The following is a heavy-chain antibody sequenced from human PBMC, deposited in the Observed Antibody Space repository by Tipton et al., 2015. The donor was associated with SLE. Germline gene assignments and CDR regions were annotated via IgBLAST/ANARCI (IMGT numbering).Heavy chain of an antibody. D-gene: IGHD6-13*01. Sequence: TLSLTCTVSGGSISSYYWSWIRQPPGKGLEWIGYIYTSGSTNYNPSLKSRVTISVDTSKNQFSLKLSSVTAADTAVYYCARGGQLPFDYWGQGTLVTVSS. CDR3: ARGGQLPFDY. CDR2: IYTSGST. J-gene: IGHJ4*02. V-gene: IGHV4-4*09. CDR1: GGSISSYY.